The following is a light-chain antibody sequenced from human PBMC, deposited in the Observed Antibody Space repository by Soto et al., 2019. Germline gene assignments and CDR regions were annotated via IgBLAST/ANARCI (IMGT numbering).Light chain of an antibody. V-gene: IGLV2-14*01. CDR2: EVT. CDR1: SSDVGRFNF. Sequence: QSALTQPASVSGSPGQSITISCTGTSSDVGRFNFVSWFQQHPGKAPKLLIYEVTKRPSGVSNRFSGSKSGNTASLTISGPKGGDGSYYSASPYTPRGTFVFGPGT. J-gene: IGLJ1*01. CDR3: SPYTPRGTFV.